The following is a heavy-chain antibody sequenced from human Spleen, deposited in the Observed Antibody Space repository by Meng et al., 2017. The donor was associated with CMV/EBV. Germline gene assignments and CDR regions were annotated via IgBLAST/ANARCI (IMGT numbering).Heavy chain of an antibody. CDR3: ASERWGSGYLDL. D-gene: IGHD4-23*01. CDR2: VHAGNGNT. J-gene: IGHJ2*01. CDR1: GHPFTNYA. V-gene: IGHV1-3*01. Sequence: SCKASGHPFTNYAMHWARQAPGQRLEWMGLVHAGNGNTRYSQNFQGRVTITRDTSATTVFMELTSLTSEDTAVYYCASERWGSGYLDLWGRGSLVTVSS.